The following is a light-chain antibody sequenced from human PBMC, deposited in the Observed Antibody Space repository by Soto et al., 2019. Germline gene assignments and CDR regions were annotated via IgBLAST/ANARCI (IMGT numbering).Light chain of an antibody. CDR3: SSYTSSSTHV. Sequence: QSALTQPASVSGSTGQSITISCTGTSSDVGAYNFVSWYQQHPGKVPKLMIFDVSSRPSGVSDRFSGSKSGNTASLTISGLQAEDEGDYYFSSYTSSSTHVFGSGTKLTVL. V-gene: IGLV2-14*03. CDR2: DVS. CDR1: SSDVGAYNF. J-gene: IGLJ1*01.